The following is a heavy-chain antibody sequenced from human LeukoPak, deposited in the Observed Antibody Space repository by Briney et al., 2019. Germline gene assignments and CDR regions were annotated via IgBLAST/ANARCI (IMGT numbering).Heavy chain of an antibody. J-gene: IGHJ4*02. V-gene: IGHV5-51*01. Sequence: GESLKISCKGSGYSFTSHWIVWVRQMPGKGLEWMGIIYPGDSETRYSPSFQGQVTISADKSIYTAYLQWRSLKAWDTGMYYCARGTDIDYWGQGTLVTVSS. CDR3: ARGTDIDY. CDR1: GYSFTSHW. CDR2: IYPGDSET.